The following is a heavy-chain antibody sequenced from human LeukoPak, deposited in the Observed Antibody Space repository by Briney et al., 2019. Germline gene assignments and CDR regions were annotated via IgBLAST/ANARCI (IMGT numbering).Heavy chain of an antibody. D-gene: IGHD2-2*01. CDR2: IRYDGSNK. V-gene: IGHV3-30*02. Sequence: GGSLRLSCAASGFTFSSYGMHWVRQAPGKGLEWVAFIRYDGSNKYYADSVKGRFTISRDNSKNTLYLQMNSLRAEDTAVYYCAKVYNGPAALKVLDYWGQGTLVTVSS. J-gene: IGHJ4*02. CDR1: GFTFSSYG. CDR3: AKVYNGPAALKVLDY.